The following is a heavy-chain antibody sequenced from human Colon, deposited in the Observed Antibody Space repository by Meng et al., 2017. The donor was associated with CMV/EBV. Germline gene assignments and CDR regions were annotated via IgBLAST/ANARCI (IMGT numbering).Heavy chain of an antibody. CDR2: ISNSGVYI. Sequence: GGSLRLSCATSGFTFSGYKMNWVRQAPGQGLEWVASISNSGVYINYADSVKGRFTISRDNAKNLLSLHLNSLRAEDTAVYYCARDWVLRVTPILSYYYGMDVWGQGTTVTVSS. CDR1: GFTFSGYK. D-gene: IGHD2-21*02. CDR3: ARDWVLRVTPILSYYYGMDV. J-gene: IGHJ6*02. V-gene: IGHV3-21*01.